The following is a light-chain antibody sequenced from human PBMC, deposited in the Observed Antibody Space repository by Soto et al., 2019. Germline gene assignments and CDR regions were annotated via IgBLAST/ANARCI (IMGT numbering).Light chain of an antibody. J-gene: IGKJ4*01. Sequence: EIVMTQSPATLSVSPGERATLSCRASQSVNSHLAWYQQKPGQAPRLLIYGAYYRATGIPARFSGSGSGTEFTLTISSLQSEDFAVYYCQQYTVWPFTFGGGTKVEIK. CDR2: GAY. CDR1: QSVNSH. V-gene: IGKV3-15*01. CDR3: QQYTVWPFT.